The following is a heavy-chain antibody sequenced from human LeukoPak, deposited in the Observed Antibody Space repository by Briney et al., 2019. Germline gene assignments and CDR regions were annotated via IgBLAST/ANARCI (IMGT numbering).Heavy chain of an antibody. CDR3: ARSSSSWPFNWFDP. V-gene: IGHV4-59*01. Sequence: PSETLSLTCTVSGGSISSYYWSWIRQPPGKGLEWIGYIYYSGSTNYNPPLKSRVTISVDTSKNQFSLKLSSVTAADTAVYYCARSSSSWPFNWFDPWGQGTLVTVSS. D-gene: IGHD6-13*01. CDR2: IYYSGST. J-gene: IGHJ5*02. CDR1: GGSISSYY.